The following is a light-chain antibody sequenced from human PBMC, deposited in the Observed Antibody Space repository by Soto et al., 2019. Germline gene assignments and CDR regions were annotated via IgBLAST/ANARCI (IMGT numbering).Light chain of an antibody. CDR1: KLGDTY. CDR2: QDG. J-gene: IGLJ2*01. CDR3: QEWHSTTPVI. V-gene: IGLV3-1*01. Sequence: SYELTQPPSVSVSPGQTASITCSGDKLGDTYTFWYQQKPGQSPVLVIYQDGKRPSGIPERFSGSSSGNTATLTISGTQAMDEADYYCQEWHSTTPVIFGGGTKLTVL.